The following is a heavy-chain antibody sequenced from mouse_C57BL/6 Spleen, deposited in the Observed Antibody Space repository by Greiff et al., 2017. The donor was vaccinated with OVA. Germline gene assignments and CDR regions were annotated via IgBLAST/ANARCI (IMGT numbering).Heavy chain of an antibody. Sequence: EVQLQQSGPELVKPGASVKMSCKASGYTFTDYYMHWVKQSHGKSLEWIGYINPNNGGTSYNQTFKGKATLTVNKSSSTAYMEISSLTSEASAVYYCARSLFITAIEADYYARDYWGQGTAVTVSS. CDR1: GYTFTDYY. CDR3: ARSLFITAIEADYYARDY. J-gene: IGHJ4*01. CDR2: INPNNGGT. V-gene: IGHV1-22*01. D-gene: IGHD1-1*01.